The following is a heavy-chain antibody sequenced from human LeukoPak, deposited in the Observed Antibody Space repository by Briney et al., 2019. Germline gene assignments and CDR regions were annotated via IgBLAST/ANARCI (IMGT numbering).Heavy chain of an antibody. Sequence: KSGGSLRLSCAASGFTFSDYYMSWIRQAPGKGLEWVSYISSSATTIYYADSVKGRFSISRDNAKNSLYLQMNSLRAEDTAVYYCARDPPHGMDVWGQGTTVTVSS. J-gene: IGHJ6*02. CDR3: ARDPPHGMDV. CDR2: ISSSATTI. V-gene: IGHV3-11*04. CDR1: GFTFSDYY.